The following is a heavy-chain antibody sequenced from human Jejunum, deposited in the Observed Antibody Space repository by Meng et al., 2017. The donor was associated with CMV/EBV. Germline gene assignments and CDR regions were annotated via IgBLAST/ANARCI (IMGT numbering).Heavy chain of an antibody. J-gene: IGHJ2*01. D-gene: IGHD1-26*01. V-gene: IGHV3-23*01. CDR1: FPFSHFP. Sequence: FPFSHFPMTWVCQAPGKGLEWIATLNEGGDATYYADSVRGRFTISRDNSKNTLYLQMNSLRAEDTAVFYCAPRLLNTGSDYLHVDVWGRGTLVTVSS. CDR2: LNEGGDAT. CDR3: APRLLNTGSDYLHVDV.